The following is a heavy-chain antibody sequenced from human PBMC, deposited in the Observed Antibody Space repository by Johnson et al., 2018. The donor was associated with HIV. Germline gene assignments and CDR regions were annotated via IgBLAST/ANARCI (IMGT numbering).Heavy chain of an antibody. D-gene: IGHD3-3*01. CDR1: GFTFSTNW. Sequence: VQLVESGGDLVQPGGSLRLSCVGSGFTFSTNWMHWVRQAPGKGLAWVAVISYDGSNKYYADSVKGRFTISRDNSKNTLYLQMNSLRAEDTAVYYCAKDEAVVWPLRGDAFDIWGQGTMVTVSS. CDR2: ISYDGSNK. J-gene: IGHJ3*02. CDR3: AKDEAVVWPLRGDAFDI. V-gene: IGHV3-30*18.